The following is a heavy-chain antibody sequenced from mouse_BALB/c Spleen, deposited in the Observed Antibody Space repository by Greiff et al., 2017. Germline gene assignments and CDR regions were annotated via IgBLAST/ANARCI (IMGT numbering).Heavy chain of an antibody. CDR3: AREDGKGDY. J-gene: IGHJ2*01. Sequence: EVKVVESGGGLVKPGGSLKLSCAASGFTFSDYYMYWVRQTPEKRLEWVATISDGGSYTYYPDSVKGRFTISRDNAKNNLYLQMSSLKSEDTAMYYCAREDGKGDYWGQGTTLTVSS. CDR2: ISDGGSYT. CDR1: GFTFSDYY. D-gene: IGHD2-1*01. V-gene: IGHV5-4*02.